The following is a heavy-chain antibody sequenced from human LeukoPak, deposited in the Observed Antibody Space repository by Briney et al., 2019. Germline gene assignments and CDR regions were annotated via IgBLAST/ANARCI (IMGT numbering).Heavy chain of an antibody. J-gene: IGHJ4*02. CDR2: IYYRGST. Sequence: SETLSLTCTVSGGSISSSSYYWGWIRQPPGKGLQWIGTIYYRGSTYYNPSLKSRVTISVDMSKNQFSLKLSSVTAADTAVYYCARGERYSSGWYGEYYFDYWGQGTLVTVSS. V-gene: IGHV4-39*01. CDR1: GGSISSSSYY. D-gene: IGHD6-19*01. CDR3: ARGERYSSGWYGEYYFDY.